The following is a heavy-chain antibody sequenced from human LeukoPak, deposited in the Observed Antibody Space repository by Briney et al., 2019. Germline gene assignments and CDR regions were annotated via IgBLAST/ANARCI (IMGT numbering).Heavy chain of an antibody. CDR3: AKTDRTRCSTTTCYAFDS. CDR2: ISGGGDT. J-gene: IGHJ4*02. D-gene: IGHD1-26*01. CDR1: GFTFSSYA. V-gene: IGHV3-23*01. Sequence: GGSLRLSCAASGFTFSSYAMSWVRQAPGQGLGWVSRISGGGDTFYADSVKGRFTISRDKSKSTLYLQMTSLRAEDTAVYYCAKTDRTRCSTTTCYAFDSWGQGTLVTVSS.